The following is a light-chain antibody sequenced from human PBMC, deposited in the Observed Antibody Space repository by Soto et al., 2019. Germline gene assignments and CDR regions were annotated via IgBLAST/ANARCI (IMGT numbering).Light chain of an antibody. CDR2: AAS. CDR1: QGVSSY. J-gene: IGKJ4*01. V-gene: IGKV1-9*01. Sequence: IQLTQSPFSLSASVGDRVIITCLASQGVSSYLAWYQQKPGKAPNLLIYAASALQSGVPSRFSGSGSGTDFTLTISSLQPEDFATYYCQQLNSYPLTFGGGTKVDIK. CDR3: QQLNSYPLT.